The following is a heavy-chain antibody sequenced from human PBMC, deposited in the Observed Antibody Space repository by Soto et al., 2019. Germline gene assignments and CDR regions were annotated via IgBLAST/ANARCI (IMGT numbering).Heavy chain of an antibody. CDR1: GFTFSSYA. J-gene: IGHJ4*02. CDR3: TRGDGDYHDGNGYLGRH. D-gene: IGHD3-22*01. V-gene: IGHV3-23*01. Sequence: PGGSLRLSCAASGFTFSSYAMNWVRQPPGKGLEWVSGTSGSGGSTYYADSVKGRFTISRDNSKNTLYLQMNSLRVEDTAVYYCTRGDGDYHDGNGYLGRHWGQGTLVTVSS. CDR2: TSGSGGST.